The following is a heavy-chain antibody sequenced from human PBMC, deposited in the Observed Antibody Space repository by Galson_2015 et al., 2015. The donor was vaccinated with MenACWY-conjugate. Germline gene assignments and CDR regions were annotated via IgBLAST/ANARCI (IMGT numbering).Heavy chain of an antibody. CDR2: INRDGSET. CDR3: VRDLSHKYNNVRYDDLDI. D-gene: IGHD1-1*01. CDR1: GFAFSQYW. Sequence: SLRLSCAASGFAFSQYWMTWVRQAPGKGLEWVANINRDGSETHYVDSVEGRFIMSRDNAKESLYLQMNVLRAEDTAVYYCVRDLSHKYNNVRYDDLDIWGQGTVVTVSS. J-gene: IGHJ3*02. V-gene: IGHV3-7*03.